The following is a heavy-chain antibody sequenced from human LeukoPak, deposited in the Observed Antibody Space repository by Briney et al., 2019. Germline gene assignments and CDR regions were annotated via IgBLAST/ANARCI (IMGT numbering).Heavy chain of an antibody. Sequence: SETLSLTCAVSGGSISSSNWWSWVRQPPGKGLEWIGEIYHSGSTNYNPSLKSRVTISVDKSKNQFSLKLSSVTAADTAVYYCARSYCSSTSCYTGYWGQGTLVTVSS. V-gene: IGHV4-4*02. J-gene: IGHJ4*02. CDR2: IYHSGST. CDR1: GGSISSSNW. CDR3: ARSYCSSTSCYTGY. D-gene: IGHD2-2*02.